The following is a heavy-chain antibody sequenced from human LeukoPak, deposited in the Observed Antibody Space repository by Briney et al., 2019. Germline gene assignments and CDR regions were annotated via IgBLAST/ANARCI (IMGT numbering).Heavy chain of an antibody. V-gene: IGHV3-20*04. D-gene: IGHD6-13*01. CDR3: AKFERGQQLAPDY. CDR1: GFTFEKHG. Sequence: GGSLRLSCAASGFTFEKHGMSWVRQAPGKGLEWVSGLNWNGGSTGYADSVKGRFTISRDNAKKSLYLQMNSLRAEDTAVYYCAKFERGQQLAPDYWGRGTLVTVSS. J-gene: IGHJ4*02. CDR2: LNWNGGST.